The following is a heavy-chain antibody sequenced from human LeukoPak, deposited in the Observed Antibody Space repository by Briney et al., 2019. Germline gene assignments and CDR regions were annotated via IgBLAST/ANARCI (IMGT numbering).Heavy chain of an antibody. CDR3: AIRYGSGEKYYYYYYMDV. Sequence: ASVKVSCKASGYTFTSYDINWVRQATGLGLEWMGWMNPNSGNTGYAQKFQGRVTMTRNTSISTAYMELSSLRSEDTAVYYCAIRYGSGEKYYYYYYMDVWGKGTTVTVSS. J-gene: IGHJ6*03. CDR1: GYTFTSYD. D-gene: IGHD3-10*01. CDR2: MNPNSGNT. V-gene: IGHV1-8*01.